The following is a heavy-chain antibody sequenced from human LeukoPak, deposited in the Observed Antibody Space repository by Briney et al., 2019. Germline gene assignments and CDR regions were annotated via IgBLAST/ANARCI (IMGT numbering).Heavy chain of an antibody. J-gene: IGHJ4*02. CDR3: SNNRSGYFPIDS. Sequence: GGSLRLTCAASGFTFSTYAIGWVRQAPGKGLEWVSVLSATGANTYYADSVEGRFTISRDNSKNTLYLQMNSLRAEDTAVYYCSNNRSGYFPIDSWGQGTLVTVSS. V-gene: IGHV3-23*01. CDR2: LSATGANT. D-gene: IGHD3-22*01. CDR1: GFTFSTYA.